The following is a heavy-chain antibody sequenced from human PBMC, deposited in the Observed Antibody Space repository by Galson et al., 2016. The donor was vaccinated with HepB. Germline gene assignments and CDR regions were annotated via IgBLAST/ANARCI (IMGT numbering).Heavy chain of an antibody. Sequence: SLRLSCAASGFTFSSSAMNWVRQAPGKGLEWVSSFSGSGGSTGYADSVKGRFTISRDDSKNTLYLQMNSLRAGDTAVYYCARGRGVPYYFDYWGQGTLVTVSS. J-gene: IGHJ4*02. V-gene: IGHV3-23*01. D-gene: IGHD3-10*01. CDR1: GFTFSSSA. CDR2: FSGSGGST. CDR3: ARGRGVPYYFDY.